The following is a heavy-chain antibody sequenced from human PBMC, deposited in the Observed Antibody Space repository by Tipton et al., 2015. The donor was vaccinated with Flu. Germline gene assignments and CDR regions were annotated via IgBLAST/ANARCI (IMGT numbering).Heavy chain of an antibody. V-gene: IGHV4-4*07. Sequence: TLSLTCTVSGGSISSYYWSWIRQPAGKGLEWIGRIDTSRRSYYNPSLKSRVTISVDVFNNQFSLRLNSVTAADTAVYYCARDRYFYGSGSLDLWGQGALVTVSS. J-gene: IGHJ5*02. CDR2: IDTSRRS. CDR1: GGSISSYY. D-gene: IGHD3-10*01. CDR3: ARDRYFYGSGSLDL.